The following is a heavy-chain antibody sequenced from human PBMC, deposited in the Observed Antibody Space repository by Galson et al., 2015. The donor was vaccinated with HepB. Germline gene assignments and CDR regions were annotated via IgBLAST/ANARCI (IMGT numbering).Heavy chain of an antibody. V-gene: IGHV1-46*01. J-gene: IGHJ4*02. CDR1: GYTFTSYH. D-gene: IGHD6-19*01. Sequence: SVKVSCKASGYTFTSYHMHWVRQAPGQGLEWIGIVSFNGESTNYAQKFQGRLTMTRDTPTNTVYMELSSLRSEDTAVYYCARDSSDWSVGYWGQGTLVTVSS. CDR2: VSFNGEST. CDR3: ARDSSDWSVGY.